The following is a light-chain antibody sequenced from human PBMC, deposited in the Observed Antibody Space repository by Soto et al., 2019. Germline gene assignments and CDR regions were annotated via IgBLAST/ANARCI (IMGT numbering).Light chain of an antibody. V-gene: IGLV2-8*01. Sequence: QSVLTHPPSASGSPGQSVTISCTGTSSDVGGYNYVSWYQQHPGKAPKLMIYEVTKRPSGVPDRFSGSKSDNAASLTVSGLQAEDEADYYCSSYGGGNNLLFGGGTKLTVL. CDR3: SSYGGGNNLL. J-gene: IGLJ2*01. CDR2: EVT. CDR1: SSDVGGYNY.